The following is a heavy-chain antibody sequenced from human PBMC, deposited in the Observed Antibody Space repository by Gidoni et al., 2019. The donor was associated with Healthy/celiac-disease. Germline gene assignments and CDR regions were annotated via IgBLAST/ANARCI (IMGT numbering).Heavy chain of an antibody. CDR2: ISWNSGSI. Sequence: EVQLVESGGGLVQPGRSLRLYCAASGFTFDDYAMHWVRQAPGKGLEWVSGISWNSGSIGYADSVKGRFTISRDNAKNSLYLQMNSLRAEDTALYYCASLPSITMIAGAFDIWGQGTMVTVSS. V-gene: IGHV3-9*01. CDR1: GFTFDDYA. CDR3: ASLPSITMIAGAFDI. J-gene: IGHJ3*02. D-gene: IGHD3-22*01.